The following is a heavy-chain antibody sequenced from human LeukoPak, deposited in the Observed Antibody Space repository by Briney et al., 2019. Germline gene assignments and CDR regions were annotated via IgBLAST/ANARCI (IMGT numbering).Heavy chain of an antibody. J-gene: IGHJ4*02. CDR1: GFTFSNAW. Sequence: GGSLRLSCAASGFTFSNAWMSWVRQAPGKGLEWVGRIKSKTDGGTTDYAAPVKGRFTISRDDSKNTLYLQMNSLKTEDTAVYYRTTEPSITGTTKFDYWGQGTLVTVSS. CDR2: IKSKTDGGTT. CDR3: TTEPSITGTTKFDY. V-gene: IGHV3-15*01. D-gene: IGHD1-7*01.